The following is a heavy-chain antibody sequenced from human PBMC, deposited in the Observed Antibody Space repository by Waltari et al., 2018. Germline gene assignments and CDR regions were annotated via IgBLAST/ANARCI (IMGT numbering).Heavy chain of an antibody. CDR1: GYTFTSYD. J-gene: IGHJ4*02. Sequence: QVQLVQSGAEVKKPGASVKVSCKASGYTFTSYDINWVRQATGPGLEWMGWMNPNSGNTGYAQKFQGRVTITRNTSISTAYMELSSLRSEDTAVYYCARANEAFSYGPLTGNFDYWGQGTLVTVSS. CDR3: ARANEAFSYGPLTGNFDY. CDR2: MNPNSGNT. D-gene: IGHD5-18*01. V-gene: IGHV1-8*03.